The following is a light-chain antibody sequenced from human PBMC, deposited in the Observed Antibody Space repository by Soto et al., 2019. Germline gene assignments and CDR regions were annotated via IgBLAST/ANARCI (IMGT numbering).Light chain of an antibody. CDR3: RQANNFPL. V-gene: IGKV1-12*01. CDR1: QDISNW. CDR2: AAS. Sequence: DIQMTQAPCSVSASVGDRVTITCRASQDISNWLAWYQQQPGKAPKLLIYAASSLQSGVPSRFSGSGSGTDFTLTINSLQPEDFATYYCRQANNFPLFGGGTKVEIK. J-gene: IGKJ4*01.